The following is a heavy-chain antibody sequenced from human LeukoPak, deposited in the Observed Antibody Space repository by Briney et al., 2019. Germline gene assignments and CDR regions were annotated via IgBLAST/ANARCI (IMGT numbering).Heavy chain of an antibody. J-gene: IGHJ6*02. CDR1: GGSFSVYY. Sequence: SETLSLTCAVYGGSFSVYYWSWIRQPPGKGLEWIGEINHSGSTNYNPSLKSRVTISVDTSKNQFSLKLSSVTAADTAVYYCAKRGSYYGMDVWGQGTTVTVSS. V-gene: IGHV4-34*01. CDR3: AKRGSYYGMDV. CDR2: INHSGST. D-gene: IGHD3-16*01.